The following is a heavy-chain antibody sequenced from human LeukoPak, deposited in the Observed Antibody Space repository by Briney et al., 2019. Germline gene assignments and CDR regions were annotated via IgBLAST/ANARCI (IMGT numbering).Heavy chain of an antibody. J-gene: IGHJ6*02. CDR3: ARDQEYSSGWTYYYYGMDV. D-gene: IGHD6-25*01. CDR1: GFTFSSYW. Sequence: PGGSLRLSCAASGFTFSSYWMHWVRQAPGKGLVWVSRINSDGSSTSYADSVKGRFTISRDNAKNTLYLQMNSLRAEDTAVYYCARDQEYSSGWTYYYYGMDVWGQGTTVTVSS. CDR2: INSDGSST. V-gene: IGHV3-74*01.